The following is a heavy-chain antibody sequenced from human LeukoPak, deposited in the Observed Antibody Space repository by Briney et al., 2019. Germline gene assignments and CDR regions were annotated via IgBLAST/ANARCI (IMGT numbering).Heavy chain of an antibody. J-gene: IGHJ4*02. Sequence: ASVKVSCKASGGTFSSYAISWVRQAPGQGLEWVGGIIPIFGTANYAQKFQGRVTITADESTNTAYMELSSLRSEDTAVYYCARESPFWSGYFDYWGQGTLVTVSS. V-gene: IGHV1-69*13. CDR3: ARESPFWSGYFDY. CDR2: IIPIFGTA. D-gene: IGHD3-3*01. CDR1: GGTFSSYA.